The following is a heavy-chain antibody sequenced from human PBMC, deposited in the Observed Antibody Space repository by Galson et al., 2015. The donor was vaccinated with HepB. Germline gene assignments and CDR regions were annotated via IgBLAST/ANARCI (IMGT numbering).Heavy chain of an antibody. CDR3: ARDFYCSSTSCYRGGGWFFDL. CDR2: IYSGGST. V-gene: IGHV3-53*01. J-gene: IGHJ2*01. CDR1: GFTVSSNY. D-gene: IGHD2-2*01. Sequence: SLRLSCAASGFTVSSNYMSWVRQAPGKGLEWVSVIYSGGSTYYADSVKDRFTISRDNSKNTLYLQMNSLRAEDTAVYYCARDFYCSSTSCYRGGGWFFDLWGRGTLVTVSS.